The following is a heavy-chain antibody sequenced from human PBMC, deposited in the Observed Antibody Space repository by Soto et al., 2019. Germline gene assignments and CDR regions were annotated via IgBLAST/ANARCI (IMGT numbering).Heavy chain of an antibody. V-gene: IGHV3-21*06. CDR2: ISRTGDDV. D-gene: IGHD4-17*01. CDR3: ATDSLYSTTWYDYFDL. J-gene: IGHJ5*02. CDR1: EFIFTNYG. Sequence: EGQLVESGGGLVKPGGSLRLSCAASEFIFTNYGMHWVRQAPGKGLEWVASISRTGDDVLYADSVKGRFSISRDNAKNSLSLQMSSLRVEDTSVYYCATDSLYSTTWYDYFDLWGQGTLVTVSS.